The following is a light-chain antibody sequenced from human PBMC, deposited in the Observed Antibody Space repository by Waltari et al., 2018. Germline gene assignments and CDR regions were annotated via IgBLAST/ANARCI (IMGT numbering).Light chain of an antibody. V-gene: IGKV3-15*01. CDR1: QSVSTN. J-gene: IGKJ3*01. Sequence: EIVMTQSQATLSVSPGERATLSCRASQSVSTNLAWYQQKPGQAPRLLIYGTSTRATGIPARFSGSGSGTEFTLTISSLQSEDFAVYYCQEYKNWPPLFTFGPGTKVDIK. CDR2: GTS. CDR3: QEYKNWPPLFT.